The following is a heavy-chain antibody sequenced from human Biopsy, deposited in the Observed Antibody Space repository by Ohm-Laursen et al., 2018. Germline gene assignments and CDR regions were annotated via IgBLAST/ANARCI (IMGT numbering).Heavy chain of an antibody. Sequence: ASVKVSCKPSGYSFSNYGINWVRQAPGQGLEWMGRISGYNGNTKYAQKFQGRVTMTTDTSTSAVYMEVRSLRSDDTAVYYCARVALPLYLDNWGQGTRVTVSS. J-gene: IGHJ4*02. CDR2: ISGYNGNT. CDR3: ARVALPLYLDN. D-gene: IGHD2-21*01. V-gene: IGHV1-18*01. CDR1: GYSFSNYG.